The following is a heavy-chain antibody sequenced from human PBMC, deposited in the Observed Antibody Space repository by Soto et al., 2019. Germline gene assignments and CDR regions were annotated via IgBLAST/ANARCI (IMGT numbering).Heavy chain of an antibody. CDR3: ARYLGYCSSTSCPYYYYYGMDG. J-gene: IGHJ6*02. CDR2: IIPIFGTA. Sequence: QVQLVQSGAEVKKPGSSVKVSCKASGGTFSSYAISWVRQAPGQGLEWMGGIIPIFGTANYAQKFQGRVTITADKSTSTAYRELSSLRSEYTAVYYCARYLGYCSSTSCPYYYYYGMDGWGQGTTVTVSS. V-gene: IGHV1-69*06. CDR1: GGTFSSYA. D-gene: IGHD2-2*01.